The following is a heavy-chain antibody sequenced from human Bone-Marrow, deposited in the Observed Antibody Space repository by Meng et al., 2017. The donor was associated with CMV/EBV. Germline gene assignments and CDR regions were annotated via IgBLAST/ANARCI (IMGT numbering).Heavy chain of an antibody. D-gene: IGHD3-3*01. CDR3: ARRSSIGVVIIRYYFDY. V-gene: IGHV4-39*01. CDR2: IYYSGST. J-gene: IGHJ4*02. CDR1: GGSISSSSYY. Sequence: SCTVSGGSISSSSYYWGWIRQPPGKGLEWIGSIYYSGSTYYNPSLKSRVTISVDTSKNQFSLKLSSVTAADTAVYYCARRSSIGVVIIRYYFDYWGQGTLVTVSS.